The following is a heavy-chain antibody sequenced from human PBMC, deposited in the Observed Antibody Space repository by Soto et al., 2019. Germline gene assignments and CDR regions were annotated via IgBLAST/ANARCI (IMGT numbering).Heavy chain of an antibody. CDR3: ARDRGGYDLNWFDP. J-gene: IGHJ5*02. V-gene: IGHV4-59*01. CDR1: GGSISSYY. Sequence: PSETLSLTCTVSGGSISSYYWSWIRQPPGKGLEWIGYIYYSGSTNYNPSLKSRVTISVDTSKNQFSLKLSSVTAADTAVYYCARDRGGYDLNWFDPWGQGTLVTVSS. D-gene: IGHD5-12*01. CDR2: IYYSGST.